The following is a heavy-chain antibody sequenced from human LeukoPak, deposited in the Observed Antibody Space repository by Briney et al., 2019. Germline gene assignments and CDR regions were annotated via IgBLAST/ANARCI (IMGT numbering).Heavy chain of an antibody. Sequence: PSQTLSLTCSVFGGSLNSGAYYWSWVRQHPGKGLEWIGYISYSGSTYYNPSLKSRVSISGDTSKNQFSLTVSSVTAADTAVYYCARTPRGIVVVTPYYFDYWGQGTLVTISS. J-gene: IGHJ4*02. CDR1: GGSLNSGAYY. D-gene: IGHD2-21*02. CDR3: ARTPRGIVVVTPYYFDY. V-gene: IGHV4-31*03. CDR2: ISYSGST.